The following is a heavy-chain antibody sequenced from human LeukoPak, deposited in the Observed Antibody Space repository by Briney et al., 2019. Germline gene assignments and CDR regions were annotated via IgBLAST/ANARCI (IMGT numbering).Heavy chain of an antibody. V-gene: IGHV4-34*01. D-gene: IGHD3-10*01. J-gene: IGHJ4*02. CDR2: INHSGST. CDR1: GGSFSGYY. CDR3: ERGRLGYYFDY. Sequence: SETLSLTCAVYGGSFSGYYWSWIRQPPGKGLEWIGEINHSGSTNYNPSLKSRVTISVDTSKNHFSLRLSSVTAADTAVYYCERGRLGYYFDYWGQGTLVTVSS.